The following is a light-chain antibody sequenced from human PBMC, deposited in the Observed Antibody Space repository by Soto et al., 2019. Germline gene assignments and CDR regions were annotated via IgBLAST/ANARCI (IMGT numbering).Light chain of an antibody. J-gene: IGKJ1*01. Sequence: EIVMTQSPATLSVSPGERATLSCRASQSVRSSFLAWHQQKPGQAPRLLIYDTSNRATGIPARFSGSGSGTDFTLTISSLEPEDFAVYYCHQRKSWPRTFGQGTKVDTK. CDR3: HQRKSWPRT. CDR2: DTS. V-gene: IGKV3-11*01. CDR1: QSVRSSF.